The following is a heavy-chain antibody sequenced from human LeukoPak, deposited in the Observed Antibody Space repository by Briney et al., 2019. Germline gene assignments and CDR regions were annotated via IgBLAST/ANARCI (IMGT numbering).Heavy chain of an antibody. CDR1: GYTFTSYG. Sequence: GASVKVSCKASGYTFTSYGISWVRQAPGQGLEWMGWINPNSGGTNYAQKFQGWVTMTRDTSISTAYMELSRLRSDDTAVYYCARRGVTGARGGYYYYYGMDVWGQGTTVTVSS. CDR2: INPNSGGT. V-gene: IGHV1-2*04. CDR3: ARRGVTGARGGYYYYYGMDV. D-gene: IGHD1-20*01. J-gene: IGHJ6*02.